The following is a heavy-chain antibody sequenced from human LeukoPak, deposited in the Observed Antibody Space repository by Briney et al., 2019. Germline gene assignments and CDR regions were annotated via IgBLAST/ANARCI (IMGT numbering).Heavy chain of an antibody. CDR2: LSGSGTTT. CDR3: TKDYDTVGYYSSDY. J-gene: IGHJ4*02. Sequence: GGSLRLSCAASGFTFSDYAMSWVRQVPGKGLEWVSTLSGSGTTTFYANSAKGRFTISRDSSKNTLYLQMNNLRAADTALYYCTKDYDTVGYYSSDYWGQGTLVTVSS. CDR1: GFTFSDYA. D-gene: IGHD3-22*01. V-gene: IGHV3-23*01.